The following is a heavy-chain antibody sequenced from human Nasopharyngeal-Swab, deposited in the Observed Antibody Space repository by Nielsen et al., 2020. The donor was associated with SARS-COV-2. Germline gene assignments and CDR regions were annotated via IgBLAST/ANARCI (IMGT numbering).Heavy chain of an antibody. CDR2: IIPIFGTA. D-gene: IGHD6-19*01. V-gene: IGHV1-69*01. CDR3: ARVEPQQWQARGNWFDP. Sequence: WVRQAPGQGLEWMGGIIPIFGTANYAQKFQGRVTITADESTSTAYMELSSLRSEDTAVYYCARVEPQQWQARGNWFDPWGQGTLVTVSS. J-gene: IGHJ5*02.